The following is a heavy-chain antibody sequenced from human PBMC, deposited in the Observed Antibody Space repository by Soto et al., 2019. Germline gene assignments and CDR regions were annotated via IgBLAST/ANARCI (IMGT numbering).Heavy chain of an antibody. CDR1: GYTFTGYY. V-gene: IGHV1-2*02. CDR2: INPNSGGT. D-gene: IGHD3-22*01. J-gene: IGHJ6*02. Sequence: QVQLVQSGAEVKKPGASVKVSCKASGYTFTGYYMHWVRQAPGQGLEWMGWINPNSGGTNYAQKCQGRVTMTRDTSISTAYMELSRLRSDDTAVYYCARKGYDKGHGMDVWGQGTTVTVSS. CDR3: ARKGYDKGHGMDV.